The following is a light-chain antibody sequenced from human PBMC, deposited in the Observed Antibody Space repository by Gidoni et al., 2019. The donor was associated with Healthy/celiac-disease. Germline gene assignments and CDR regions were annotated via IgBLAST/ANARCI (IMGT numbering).Light chain of an antibody. CDR3: MQALQTPPT. Sequence: DIVMTQSPLSLPVTPGEPASISCRSSQSLLHSNGYNYLDWYLQKPGQSPQLLIYLGSNRASGVPDRFSGSGSGTDCTLKISRVEAEDVGVYYCMQALQTPPTFGQXTKVEIK. J-gene: IGKJ1*01. V-gene: IGKV2-28*01. CDR1: QSLLHSNGYNY. CDR2: LGS.